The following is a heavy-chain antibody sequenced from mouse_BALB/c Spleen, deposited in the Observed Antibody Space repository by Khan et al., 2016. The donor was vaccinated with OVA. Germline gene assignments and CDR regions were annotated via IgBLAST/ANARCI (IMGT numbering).Heavy chain of an antibody. J-gene: IGHJ3*01. Sequence: EVQLHESGPDLVKPSQSLSLTCTVTGYSITSGYSWHWLRQFPGNRLEWMAYIHYSGSTNYNPSLKSRLSITRDTSKNQFFLQLNSVTPEDTATYYCARVYYDGSSFSYWGQGTLVTVSA. D-gene: IGHD1-1*01. V-gene: IGHV3-1*02. CDR1: GYSITSGYS. CDR2: IHYSGST. CDR3: ARVYYDGSSFSY.